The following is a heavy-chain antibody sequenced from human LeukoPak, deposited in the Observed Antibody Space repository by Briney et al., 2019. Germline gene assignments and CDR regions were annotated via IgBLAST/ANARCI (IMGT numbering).Heavy chain of an antibody. CDR2: INPNSGGT. Sequence: ASVKVSCKASGYTFTGYYMHWVRQAPGQGLEWMGWINPNSGGTNYAQKFQGRVTMTRDTSISIAYMELSRLRSDDTAVYYCARDSYYDSSGLKDYWGQGTLVTVSS. CDR1: GYTFTGYY. V-gene: IGHV1-2*02. CDR3: ARDSYYDSSGLKDY. D-gene: IGHD3-22*01. J-gene: IGHJ4*02.